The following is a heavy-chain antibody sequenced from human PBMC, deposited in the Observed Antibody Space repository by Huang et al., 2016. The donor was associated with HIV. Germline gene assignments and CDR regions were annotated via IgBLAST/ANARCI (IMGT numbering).Heavy chain of an antibody. J-gene: IGHJ4*02. V-gene: IGHV3-49*05. CDR2: IRRKASGGTT. CDR1: GFTFGVYA. Sequence: EVQLVESGGGLVKPGRSLRLSCTASGFTFGVYAMSWFRQARGKGLEWVGVIRRKASGGTTEYAASVKGRCTISRDDSKSIAYLQMNSLKIEDTAVYYCTRENYDFWSGYYKYYFDYWGQGTLVTVSS. D-gene: IGHD3-3*01. CDR3: TRENYDFWSGYYKYYFDY.